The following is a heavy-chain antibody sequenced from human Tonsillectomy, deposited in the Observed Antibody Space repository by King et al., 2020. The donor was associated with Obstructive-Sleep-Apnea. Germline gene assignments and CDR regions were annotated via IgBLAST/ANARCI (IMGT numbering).Heavy chain of an antibody. CDR2: INPNTGGT. D-gene: IGHD3-10*01. J-gene: IGHJ6*02. CDR1: GYTFTGYY. CDR3: ARDTYAGSGSYYGMDV. Sequence: VQLVESGAEVKKPGASVKVSCKASGYTFTGYYIHWVRQAPGQGLEWMGWINPNTGGTKFALKFQGRVTVTRDPSTSTAYMELSRLRSDATAKNYCARDTYAGSGSYYGMDVRGPRTTVTVSS. V-gene: IGHV1-2*02.